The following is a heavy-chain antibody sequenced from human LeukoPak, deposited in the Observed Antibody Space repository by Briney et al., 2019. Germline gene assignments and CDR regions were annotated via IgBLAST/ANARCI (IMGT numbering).Heavy chain of an antibody. D-gene: IGHD5-12*01. CDR1: GFTFSDYY. Sequence: GGSLRLSCAASGFTFSDYYMSWIRQAPGKGLEWVSYISSSGSTIYYADSVKGRFTTSRDNAKNSLYLQMNSLRAEDTAVYYCASRGYSGYGHFDYWGQGTLVTVSS. CDR2: ISSSGSTI. J-gene: IGHJ4*02. V-gene: IGHV3-11*04. CDR3: ASRGYSGYGHFDY.